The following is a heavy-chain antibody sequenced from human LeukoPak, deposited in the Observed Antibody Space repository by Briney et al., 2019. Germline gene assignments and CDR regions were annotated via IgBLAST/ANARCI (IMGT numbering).Heavy chain of an antibody. V-gene: IGHV1-2*02. CDR3: ARGGYCTSTSCFLPDY. CDR2: INPNSGGT. J-gene: IGHJ4*02. Sequence: ASVKVSCKASGYTFTDYYMHWVRQAPGQGLEWMGWINPNSGGTKSAQKFQGRVTVTRDTSIRTAYMELSRLRSDDTAVYYCARGGYCTSTSCFLPDYWGQGTLVTVSS. D-gene: IGHD2-2*01. CDR1: GYTFTDYY.